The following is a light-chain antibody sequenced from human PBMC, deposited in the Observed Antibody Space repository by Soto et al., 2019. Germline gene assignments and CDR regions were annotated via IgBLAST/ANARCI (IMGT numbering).Light chain of an antibody. V-gene: IGLV2-14*03. CDR1: SGDVGGYDH. CDR2: DVN. J-gene: IGLJ1*01. CDR3: SSYTYRGGSVYV. Sequence: QSALTQPASVSGSPGQSITISCTGTSGDVGGYDHVSWYQQHPGKAPQVIIYDVNTRPSGVSNRFSGSKSGNTASLTISGLQAEDEADYCCSSYTYRGGSVYVFGTGTKLTVL.